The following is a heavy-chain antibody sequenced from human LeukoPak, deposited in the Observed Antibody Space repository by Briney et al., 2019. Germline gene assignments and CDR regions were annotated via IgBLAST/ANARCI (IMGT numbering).Heavy chain of an antibody. J-gene: IGHJ4*02. Sequence: GESLKISCTGSRYSFSSHWIGWVRQMPGKGLEWMGIIYPDDSDTRYSPSFQGQVTISADKSISTAYLQWSSLKASDTAMYYCARGFGEFRFDYWGQGTLVTVSS. CDR2: IYPDDSDT. V-gene: IGHV5-51*01. CDR3: ARGFGEFRFDY. CDR1: RYSFSSHW. D-gene: IGHD3-10*01.